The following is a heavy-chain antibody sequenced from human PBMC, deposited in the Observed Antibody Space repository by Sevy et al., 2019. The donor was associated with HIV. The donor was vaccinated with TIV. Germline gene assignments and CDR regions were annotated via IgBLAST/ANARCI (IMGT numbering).Heavy chain of an antibody. CDR3: ARGGDMLRGNSFFDY. V-gene: IGHV3-23*01. CDR1: GFTFNSYA. CDR2: ISDSGGNT. J-gene: IGHJ4*02. D-gene: IGHD3-16*01. Sequence: GGSLRLSCVASGFTFNSYAMTWVRQAPGKGLEWVSTISDSGGNTYYADSVKGRLTTSRDRSKNTLHLQMNSLRAEDTAIYYCARGGDMLRGNSFFDYWGQGALVTVSS.